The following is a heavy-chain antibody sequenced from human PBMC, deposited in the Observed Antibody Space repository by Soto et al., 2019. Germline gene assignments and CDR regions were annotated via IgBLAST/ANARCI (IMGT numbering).Heavy chain of an antibody. CDR3: AASIFYYGMDV. V-gene: IGHV5-51*01. CDR1: GYTFTNYC. Sequence: PGESLKISCKGSGYTFTNYCIGWVLQMPGKGPEWMGIIYPGDSDTKYNPSFQGQVTISADKSITTTYLQWSSLKASDTAIYYCAASIFYYGMDVWGQGTTVTVSS. J-gene: IGHJ6*02. CDR2: IYPGDSDT.